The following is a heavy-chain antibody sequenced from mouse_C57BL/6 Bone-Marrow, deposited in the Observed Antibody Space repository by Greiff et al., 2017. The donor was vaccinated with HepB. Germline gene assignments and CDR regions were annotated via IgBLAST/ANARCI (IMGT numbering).Heavy chain of an antibody. J-gene: IGHJ4*01. CDR2: ISSGGSYT. V-gene: IGHV5-6*01. CDR3: ARHDPYYYAMDY. Sequence: EVKLVESGGDLVKPGGSLKLSCAASGFTFSSYGMSWVRQTPDKRLEWVATISSGGSYTYYPDSVKGRFTISSDNAKNTLYLQMSSLKSEDTAMYYCARHDPYYYAMDYWGQGTSVTVSS. CDR1: GFTFSSYG.